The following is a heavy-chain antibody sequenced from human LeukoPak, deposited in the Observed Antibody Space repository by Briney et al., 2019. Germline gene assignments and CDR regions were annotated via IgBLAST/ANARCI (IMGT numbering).Heavy chain of an antibody. CDR3: ARADYGDYAPGY. J-gene: IGHJ4*02. CDR1: GYTFTSYA. V-gene: IGHV1-3*01. CDR2: INAGNGNT. D-gene: IGHD4-17*01. Sequence: ASVKVSCKASGYTFTSYATHWVRQAPGQRLEWMGWINAGNGNTKYSQKFQGRVTITRDTSASTAYMELSSLRSEDTAVYYCARADYGDYAPGYWGQGTLVTVSS.